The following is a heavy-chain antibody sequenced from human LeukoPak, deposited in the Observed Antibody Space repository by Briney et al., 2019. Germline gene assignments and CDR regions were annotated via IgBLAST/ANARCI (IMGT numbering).Heavy chain of an antibody. V-gene: IGHV4-34*01. J-gene: IGHJ6*02. Sequence: SETLSLTCAVYGGSFSGYYWSWIRQPPGKGLEWIGEINHSGSTNYNPSLKSRVTISVDTSKNQFSLKLSSVTAADTAVYYCAREDSGYDGDDYGMDVWGQGTTVTVSS. CDR2: INHSGST. CDR1: GGSFSGYY. CDR3: AREDSGYDGDDYGMDV. D-gene: IGHD5-12*01.